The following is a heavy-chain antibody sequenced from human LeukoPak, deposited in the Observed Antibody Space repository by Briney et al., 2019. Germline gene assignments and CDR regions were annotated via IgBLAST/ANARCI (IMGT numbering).Heavy chain of an antibody. J-gene: IGHJ6*03. Sequence: GGSLRLSCAASGFTFSSYSMNWVRQAPGKGLEWVSYISSSSSTIYYADSVKGRFTISRDNAKNSLYLQMNSLRAEDTAVYYCARCSSSWYGGGYYMDVWGKGTTVTVSS. CDR1: GFTFSSYS. CDR2: ISSSSSTI. D-gene: IGHD6-13*01. V-gene: IGHV3-48*04. CDR3: ARCSSSWYGGGYYMDV.